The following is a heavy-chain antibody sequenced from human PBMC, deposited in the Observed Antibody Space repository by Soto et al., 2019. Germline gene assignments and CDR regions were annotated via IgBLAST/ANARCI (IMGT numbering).Heavy chain of an antibody. J-gene: IGHJ5*02. CDR1: GGSISSFY. CDR3: ARDLGYCSSTTCYPYFDP. V-gene: IGHV4-59*01. D-gene: IGHD2-2*01. CDR2: IYYSGSP. Sequence: SETLSLTCTVSGGSISSFYWSWIRQPPGKGLEWIGYIYYSGSPNYNPSLKSRVTISVDTSKNQFSLKLSSVTAADTAVYYCARDLGYCSSTTCYPYFDPSGQGTLVTVSS.